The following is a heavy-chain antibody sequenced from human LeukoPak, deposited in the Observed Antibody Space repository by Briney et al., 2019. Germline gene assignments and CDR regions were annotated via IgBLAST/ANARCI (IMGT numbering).Heavy chain of an antibody. Sequence: SETLSLTCTVSGGSISSYYWSWIRQPPGKGLEWIGYIYYSGSTNYNPSLKSRVTISVDTSKNQFSLKLSSVTAANTAVYYCASYSYYYDSSGYFDYWGQGTLVTVSS. CDR2: IYYSGST. V-gene: IGHV4-59*01. CDR1: GGSISSYY. D-gene: IGHD3-22*01. CDR3: ASYSYYYDSSGYFDY. J-gene: IGHJ4*02.